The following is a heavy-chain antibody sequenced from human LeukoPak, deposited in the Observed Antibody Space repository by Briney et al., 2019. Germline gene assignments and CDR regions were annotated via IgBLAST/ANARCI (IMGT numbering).Heavy chain of an antibody. CDR2: ISNYFGVT. CDR3: ARDSDYSGNGNGDWFDP. CDR1: GFRFTSFG. J-gene: IGHJ5*02. Sequence: ASVKVSCKASGFRFTSFGVSWVRQAPGQGLEWMGWISNYFGVTHYAEKFEDRVTMTIDTLTATAYMELRSLRYDDTAIYYCARDSDYSGNGNGDWFDPWGQGTVVTVSS. D-gene: IGHD4-11*01. V-gene: IGHV1-18*04.